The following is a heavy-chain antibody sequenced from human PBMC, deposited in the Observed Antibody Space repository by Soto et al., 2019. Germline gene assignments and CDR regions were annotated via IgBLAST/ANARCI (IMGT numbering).Heavy chain of an antibody. CDR1: GYSFTIYW. Sequence: LGESLKISCKGSGYSFTIYWIAWVRQMPGKGLEWMGMIYPGDSDTRYSPSFQGQVTISADKSITTAYLQWSSLSASDTAMYYCARSYSSSFYFDDWGQGALVTGS. V-gene: IGHV5-51*01. CDR3: ARSYSSSFYFDD. D-gene: IGHD6-6*01. CDR2: IYPGDSDT. J-gene: IGHJ4*02.